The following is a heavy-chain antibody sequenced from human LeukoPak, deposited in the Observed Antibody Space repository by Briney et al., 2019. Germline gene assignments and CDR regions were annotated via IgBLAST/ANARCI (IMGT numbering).Heavy chain of an antibody. CDR3: ARENSGSYREFDY. Sequence: PSETLSLTCTVSGGSISSYYWSWIRQPAGRGLEGIGRIYTSGSTNYNASLKSRVSMSVDTSTNQFSLKLSSVTAADTAVFYCARENSGSYREFDYWGQGTLVTVSS. CDR2: IYTSGST. V-gene: IGHV4-4*07. J-gene: IGHJ4*02. D-gene: IGHD1-26*01. CDR1: GGSISSYY.